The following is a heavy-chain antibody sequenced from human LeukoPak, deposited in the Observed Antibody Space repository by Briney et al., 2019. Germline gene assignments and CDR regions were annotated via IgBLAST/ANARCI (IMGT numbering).Heavy chain of an antibody. J-gene: IGHJ6*02. CDR2: IYSGGST. CDR3: ARGGSYYGSGSCYKREYYYYYYGMDV. D-gene: IGHD3-10*01. CDR1: GFTVSSNY. Sequence: PGGSLRLSCAASGFTVSSNYMSWVRQAPGKGLEWVSVIYSGGSTYYADSVKGRFTISRHNSKNTLYLQMNSLRAEDTAVYYCARGGSYYGSGSCYKREYYYYYYGMDVWGQGITVTVSS. V-gene: IGHV3-53*04.